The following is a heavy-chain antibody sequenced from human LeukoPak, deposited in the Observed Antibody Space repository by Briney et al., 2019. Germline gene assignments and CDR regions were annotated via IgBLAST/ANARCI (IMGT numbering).Heavy chain of an antibody. D-gene: IGHD1-26*01. CDR3: ARAGVYSGSPN. CDR1: GGTFSSYA. J-gene: IGHJ4*02. V-gene: IGHV1-69*04. CDR2: IIPILGIA. Sequence: SVKVSCKASGGTFSSYAISWVRQAPGQGLEWMGRIIPILGIANYAQKFQGRVTITADKSTSTAYMELSSLRSEDTAVYYCARAGVYSGSPNWGQGTLVTVSS.